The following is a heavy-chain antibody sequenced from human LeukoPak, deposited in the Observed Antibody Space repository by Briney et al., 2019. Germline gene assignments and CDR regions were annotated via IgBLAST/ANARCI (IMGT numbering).Heavy chain of an antibody. D-gene: IGHD4-17*01. V-gene: IGHV3-30-3*01. CDR1: GFTFSSYA. Sequence: GGSLRLSCAASGFTFSSYAMHWVRQAPGKGLEWVAVISYDGSNKYYADSVKGRFTISRDNSKNTLYLQMNGLRAEDTAVYYCARDHYGDYGIDYWGQGTLVTVSS. CDR2: ISYDGSNK. J-gene: IGHJ4*02. CDR3: ARDHYGDYGIDY.